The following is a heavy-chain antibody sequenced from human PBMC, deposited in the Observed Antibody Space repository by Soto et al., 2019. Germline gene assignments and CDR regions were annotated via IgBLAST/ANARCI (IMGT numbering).Heavy chain of an antibody. V-gene: IGHV5-10-1*01. CDR3: ARPASGGTSDAFDX. Sequence: GESLKISCKASGYKFTTFWLDWVRQTPGKGLEWLGRIDPTDSFTNYSPPFEGHVTISVDRSIRTAYLQWNSLQASDTAIYYCARPASGGTSDAFDXWGQGTTVTVS. CDR2: IDPTDSFT. J-gene: IGHJ3*01. D-gene: IGHD2-15*01. CDR1: GYKFTTFW.